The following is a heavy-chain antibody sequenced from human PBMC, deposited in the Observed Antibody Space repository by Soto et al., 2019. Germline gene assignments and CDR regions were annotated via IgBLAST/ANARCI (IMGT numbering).Heavy chain of an antibody. CDR2: INPYNGNT. D-gene: IGHD5-18*01. CDR3: ARDTAMALPDA. V-gene: IGHV1-18*01. CDR1: GYTFTSYA. Sequence: QVQLVQSGTEVKKPGASEKVSCKASGYTFTSYAISWVRQAPGQGLEWMGWINPYNGNTNYAQKLQGRVTMTTDTSTSTAYMELRSLRSDDTAVYYCARDTAMALPDAWGQGTLVTVSS. J-gene: IGHJ4*02.